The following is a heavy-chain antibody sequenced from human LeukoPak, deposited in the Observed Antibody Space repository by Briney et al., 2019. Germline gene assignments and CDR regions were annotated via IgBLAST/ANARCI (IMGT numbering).Heavy chain of an antibody. Sequence: PGGSLRLSCAASGFTFSSYAMSWVRQAPGKGLEWVSAISGRGGSTYYADSVKGRFTISRDNSKNTLYLQMNSLRAEDTAVYYCAKILGDFWSGYSPFDYWGQGTLVTVSS. D-gene: IGHD3-3*01. CDR3: AKILGDFWSGYSPFDY. CDR1: GFTFSSYA. J-gene: IGHJ4*02. CDR2: ISGRGGST. V-gene: IGHV3-23*01.